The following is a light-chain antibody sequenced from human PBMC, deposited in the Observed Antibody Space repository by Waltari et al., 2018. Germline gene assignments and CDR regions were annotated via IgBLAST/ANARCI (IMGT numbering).Light chain of an antibody. V-gene: IGKV2-28*01. CDR2: LGS. Sequence: DILMTQSPLPLPVTPGEPASISCRSSQSLLHSNGYNSLDWYLQKPGQSPKVLIYLGSNRASGVPDRFSGSGSGTDFTLNISRVEAEDVGVYYCMQILQPARTFGQGTRLEIK. CDR3: MQILQPART. J-gene: IGKJ2*01. CDR1: QSLLHSNGYNS.